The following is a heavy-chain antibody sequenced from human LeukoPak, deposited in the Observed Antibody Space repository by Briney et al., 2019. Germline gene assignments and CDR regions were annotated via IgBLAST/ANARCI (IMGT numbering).Heavy chain of an antibody. CDR1: GFTFSSYG. D-gene: IGHD6-19*01. J-gene: IGHJ4*02. V-gene: IGHV3-33*01. Sequence: GRSLRLSCAASGFTFSSYGMRWVRQAPGKGLEWVAVIWYDGSNKYYADSVKGRFTISRDNSKNTLYLQMNSLRAEDTAVYYCARAYSSGWYWFDIDYGGQGKLVTVSS. CDR2: IWYDGSNK. CDR3: ARAYSSGWYWFDIDY.